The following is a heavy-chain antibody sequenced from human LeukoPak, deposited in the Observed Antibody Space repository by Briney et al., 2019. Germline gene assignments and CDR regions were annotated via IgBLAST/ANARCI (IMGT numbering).Heavy chain of an antibody. CDR3: TRFTNAHSDY. J-gene: IGHJ4*02. CDR2: IAYDGSRA. CDR1: GLPFGGYG. Sequence: GGPLRLPCAVSGLPFGGYGVHWFRQTPGKGREWVAVIAYDGSRAFYADSVKGRFTISRGNSKHTMSVQMDDLRAEDTAVYYCTRFTNAHSDYWGQGTLVTVSS. D-gene: IGHD2-8*01. V-gene: IGHV3-33*01.